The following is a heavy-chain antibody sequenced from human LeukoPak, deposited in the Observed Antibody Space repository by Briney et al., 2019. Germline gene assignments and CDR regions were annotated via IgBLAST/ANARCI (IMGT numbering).Heavy chain of an antibody. CDR3: TRGNWNDALLI. CDR2: IRSKAYGGTT. CDR1: GFTFSSYW. V-gene: IGHV3-49*03. J-gene: IGHJ4*02. D-gene: IGHD1-1*01. Sequence: GGSLRLSCAASGFTFSSYWMTWFRQAPGQGLEWVGFIRSKAYGGTTEYAASVKGRFTISRDDSKSIAYLQMNSLKTEDTAVYYCTRGNWNDALLIWGQGTLVTVSS.